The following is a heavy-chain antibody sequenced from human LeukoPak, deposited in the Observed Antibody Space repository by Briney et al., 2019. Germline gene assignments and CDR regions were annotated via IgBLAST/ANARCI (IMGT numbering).Heavy chain of an antibody. Sequence: GGSLRLSCAASGFTFSNYWMHWVRQGPGKGLVWVSRIDTDGSSTRYADSVKGRFTISRDNAKNTLYLQMNSLRAEDTAVYYCARGLAAAGPYYFDYWGQGTLVTVSS. CDR3: ARGLAAAGPYYFDY. CDR2: IDTDGSST. CDR1: GFTFSNYW. V-gene: IGHV3-74*01. D-gene: IGHD6-13*01. J-gene: IGHJ4*02.